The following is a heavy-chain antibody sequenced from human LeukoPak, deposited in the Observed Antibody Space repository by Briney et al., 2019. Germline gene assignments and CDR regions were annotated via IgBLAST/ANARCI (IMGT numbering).Heavy chain of an antibody. J-gene: IGHJ4*02. Sequence: TSETLSLTCAVYGGSFSGYYWSWIRQPPGKGLEWIGEINHSGSTNYNPSLKSRVTIFVDTSKNQFSLKLSSGTAADTAVYYCARHYYGSGYYHPIFYYFDYWGQGTLVTVSS. CDR3: ARHYYGSGYYHPIFYYFDY. V-gene: IGHV4-34*01. D-gene: IGHD3-10*01. CDR1: GGSFSGYY. CDR2: INHSGST.